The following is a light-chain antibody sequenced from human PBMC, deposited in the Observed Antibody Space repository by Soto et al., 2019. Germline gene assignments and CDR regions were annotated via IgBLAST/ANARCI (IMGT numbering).Light chain of an antibody. V-gene: IGLV2-8*01. CDR3: SSFGGSKV. CDR1: SSDVGAYNY. Sequence: QSALTQPPSASGSPGQSVTVSCTGSSSDVGAYNYVSWYQQHPGKAPKLIIFEVNKRPSGVLDRFSGSKSGNTASLTVSGLQAEDDDDYYCSSFGGSKVFGGGTKLTVL. CDR2: EVN. J-gene: IGLJ2*01.